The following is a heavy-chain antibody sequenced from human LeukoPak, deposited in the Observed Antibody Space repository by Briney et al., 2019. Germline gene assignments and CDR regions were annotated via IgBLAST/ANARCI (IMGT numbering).Heavy chain of an antibody. Sequence: SGGSLRLSCAASGFTFSTYAMSWVRQAPGKGLEWVSAISGSGGSTYYADSVKGRFTISRDNTKNTLYLQMSSLRAEDTAVYYCAKDPMVRGLTYDHWGQGTLVIVSS. V-gene: IGHV3-23*01. CDR2: ISGSGGST. J-gene: IGHJ4*02. CDR1: GFTFSTYA. CDR3: AKDPMVRGLTYDH. D-gene: IGHD3-10*01.